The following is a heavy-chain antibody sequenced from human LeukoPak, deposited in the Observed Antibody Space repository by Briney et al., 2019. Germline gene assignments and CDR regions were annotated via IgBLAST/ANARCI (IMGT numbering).Heavy chain of an antibody. J-gene: IGHJ4*02. Sequence: PGRSLRLPCAASGFTFRNYGMHWVRQAPGKGLEWVAVIWNEGSKKFYADSVKGRFTISRDNSKNTLYLQMNSLRAEDTAVYYCARDSLGGDYWGQGTLVTVSS. CDR3: ARDSLGGDY. D-gene: IGHD3-16*01. CDR2: IWNEGSKK. V-gene: IGHV3-33*01. CDR1: GFTFRNYG.